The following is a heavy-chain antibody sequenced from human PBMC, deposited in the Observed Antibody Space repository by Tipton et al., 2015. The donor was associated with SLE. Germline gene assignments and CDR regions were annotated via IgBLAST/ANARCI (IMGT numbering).Heavy chain of an antibody. V-gene: IGHV4-34*01. CDR2: INHSGST. CDR1: GGSFSGYY. D-gene: IGHD5-18*01. Sequence: TLSLTCAVYGGSFSGYYWSWIRQPPGKGLEWIGEINHSGSTNYNPSLKSRVTMSVDTSKNQFPLKLSSVTAADTAVYYCARGGYFNWFDPWGQGTLVTVSS. CDR3: ARGGYFNWFDP. J-gene: IGHJ5*02.